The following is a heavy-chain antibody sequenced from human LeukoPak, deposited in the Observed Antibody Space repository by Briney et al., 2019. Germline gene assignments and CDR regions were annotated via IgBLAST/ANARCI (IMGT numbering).Heavy chain of an antibody. J-gene: IGHJ5*02. CDR2: INHSGST. Sequence: PSETLSLTCAVYGGSFSGYYWSWIRQPPGKGLEWIGEINHSGSTNYNPSLKSRVTLSVDTSKNQFSLKLSSVTAADTAVYYCATRLTAYYYDGSGYPNWFDPWGQGTLVTVSS. CDR3: ATRLTAYYYDGSGYPNWFDP. CDR1: GGSFSGYY. V-gene: IGHV4-34*01. D-gene: IGHD3-22*01.